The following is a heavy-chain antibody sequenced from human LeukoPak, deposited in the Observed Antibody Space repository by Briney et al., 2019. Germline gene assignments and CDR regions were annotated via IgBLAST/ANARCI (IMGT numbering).Heavy chain of an antibody. D-gene: IGHD4-11*01. Sequence: PSETLSLTCAVYGGSFSGYYWSWIRQPPGKWLEWIGEINHSGSTNYNPSLKSRVTISVDTSKNQFSLKLSSMTAADTAVYYCARGQGTVTTHWGQGTLVTVSS. CDR2: INHSGST. J-gene: IGHJ4*02. V-gene: IGHV4-34*01. CDR3: ARGQGTVTTH. CDR1: GGSFSGYY.